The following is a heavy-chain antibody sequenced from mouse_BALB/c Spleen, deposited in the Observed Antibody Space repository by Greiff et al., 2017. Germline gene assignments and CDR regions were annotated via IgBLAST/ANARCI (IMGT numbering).Heavy chain of an antibody. CDR3: AREIRASDMIAPDENRFAY. V-gene: IGHV1S81*02. Sequence: QVQLQQPGAELVKPGASVKLSCKASGYTFTSYWMHWVKQRPGQGLEWIGEINPSNGRTNYNEKFKSKATLTVDKSSSTAYMQLSSLTSEDSAVYDCAREIRASDMIAPDENRFAYWGQGTLVTVSA. CDR2: INPSNGRT. J-gene: IGHJ3*01. D-gene: IGHD2-4*01. CDR1: GYTFTSYW.